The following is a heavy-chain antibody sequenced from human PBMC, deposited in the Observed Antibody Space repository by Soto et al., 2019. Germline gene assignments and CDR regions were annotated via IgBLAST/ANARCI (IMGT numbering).Heavy chain of an antibody. V-gene: IGHV1-18*04. CDR2: ISAYNGNT. Sequence: QVQLVQSVAEVKKPGASVKVSCKASGYTFTSYGISWVRQAPGQGLEWMGWISAYNGNTNYAQKLQGRVTMSTDTSTSTAYIELRSLRSDDTAVYYCAREVRYCSGGSCYYFDYWGQGTLVTVSS. CDR1: GYTFTSYG. J-gene: IGHJ4*02. CDR3: AREVRYCSGGSCYYFDY. D-gene: IGHD2-15*01.